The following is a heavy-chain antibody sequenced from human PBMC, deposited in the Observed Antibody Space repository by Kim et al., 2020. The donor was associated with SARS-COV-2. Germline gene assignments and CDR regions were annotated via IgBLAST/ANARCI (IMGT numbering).Heavy chain of an antibody. CDR1: GFTFSSYG. CDR3: AKDEFELRFLEWLLDHGAIDY. D-gene: IGHD3-3*01. CDR2: ISYDGSNK. J-gene: IGHJ4*02. Sequence: GGSLRLSCAASGFTFSSYGMHWVRQAPGKGLEWVAVISYDGSNKYYADSVKGRFTISRDNSKNTLYLQMNSLRAEDTAVYYCAKDEFELRFLEWLLDHGAIDYWGQGTLVTVSS. V-gene: IGHV3-30*18.